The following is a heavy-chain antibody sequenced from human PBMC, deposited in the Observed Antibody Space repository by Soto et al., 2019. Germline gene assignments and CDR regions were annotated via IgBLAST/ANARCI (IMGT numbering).Heavy chain of an antibody. V-gene: IGHV3-49*03. J-gene: IGHJ6*03. D-gene: IGHD4-17*01. Sequence: GGSLRLSCTASGFTFGDYAMSWFRQAPGKGLEWVGFIRSKAYGGTTEYAASVKGRFTISRDDSKSIAYLQMNSLKTEDTAVYYCTRSPLYYGDSYYYMDVWGKGTTVTVSS. CDR2: IRSKAYGGTT. CDR3: TRSPLYYGDSYYYMDV. CDR1: GFTFGDYA.